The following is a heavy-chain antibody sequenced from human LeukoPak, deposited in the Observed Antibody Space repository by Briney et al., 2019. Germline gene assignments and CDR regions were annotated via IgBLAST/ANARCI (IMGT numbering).Heavy chain of an antibody. CDR2: INPNSGGT. CDR1: GYTFTGYY. J-gene: IGHJ6*03. Sequence: GASVKVSCKASGYTFTGYYMHWVRQAPGQGLEWMGWINPNSGGTNYAQKFQGRVTMTRDTSISTAYMELSRLRSDDTAVYYCGRRGEYCSGGSCYSYYYYYMDVWGKGTTVTVSS. V-gene: IGHV1-2*02. CDR3: GRRGEYCSGGSCYSYYYYYMDV. D-gene: IGHD2-15*01.